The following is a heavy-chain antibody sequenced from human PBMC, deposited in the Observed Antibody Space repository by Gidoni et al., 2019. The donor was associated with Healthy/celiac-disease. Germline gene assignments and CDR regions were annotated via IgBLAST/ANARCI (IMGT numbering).Heavy chain of an antibody. Sequence: QVQLQQWGAGLLKPSDTLSLTSAVYGWSFSGYYWSWIRQPPGKGLEWIGEINHSGSTNYNPSLKSRVTISVDTSKNQFSLKLSSVTAADTAVYYCARDSSGWIWNWFDPWGQGTLVTVSS. CDR1: GWSFSGYY. CDR3: ARDSSGWIWNWFDP. D-gene: IGHD6-19*01. J-gene: IGHJ5*02. CDR2: INHSGST. V-gene: IGHV4-34*01.